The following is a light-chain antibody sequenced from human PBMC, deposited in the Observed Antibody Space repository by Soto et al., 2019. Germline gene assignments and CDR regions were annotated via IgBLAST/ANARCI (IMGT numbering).Light chain of an antibody. J-gene: IGLJ2*01. CDR1: SSDVGSYNL. V-gene: IGLV2-23*01. CDR3: CSYAGGTSVV. Sequence: QSALTKPASVSGSPGQSITISCTGTSSDVGSYNLVSWYQQHPGKAPKLMIYEDIERPSGVSNRFSGSKSGNTASLTISGLQTEDEADYYCCSYAGGTSVVFGGGTKLTVL. CDR2: EDI.